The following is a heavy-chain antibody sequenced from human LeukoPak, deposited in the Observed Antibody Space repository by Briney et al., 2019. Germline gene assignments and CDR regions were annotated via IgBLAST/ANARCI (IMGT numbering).Heavy chain of an antibody. Sequence: GRFTISRDNAKNSLYLQMNSLRAEDTAVYYCERDRGVVGATDFDYWGQGTLVTVSS. CDR3: ERDRGVVGATDFDY. D-gene: IGHD1-26*01. J-gene: IGHJ4*02. V-gene: IGHV3-11*06.